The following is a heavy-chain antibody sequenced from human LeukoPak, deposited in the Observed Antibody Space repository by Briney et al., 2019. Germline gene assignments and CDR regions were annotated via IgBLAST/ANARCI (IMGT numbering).Heavy chain of an antibody. CDR1: GGSISSGSYY. J-gene: IGHJ6*03. CDR2: IYTSGST. D-gene: IGHD5-24*01. V-gene: IGHV4-61*02. Sequence: PSETLSLTCTVSGGSISSGSYYWSWIRQPAGKGLEWIGRIYTSGSTNYNPSLKSRVTISVDTSKNQFSLKLSSVTAADTAVYYCARDAEMPFYYYYYMDVWGKGTTVTISS. CDR3: ARDAEMPFYYYYYMDV.